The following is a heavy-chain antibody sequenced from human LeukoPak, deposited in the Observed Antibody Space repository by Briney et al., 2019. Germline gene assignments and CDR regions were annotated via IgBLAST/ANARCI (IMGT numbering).Heavy chain of an antibody. CDR2: IIPIFGTA. CDR1: GGTFSSYA. Sequence: GASVTVSCTASGGTFSSYAISWVRQAPGQGLEWMGGIIPIFGTANYAQKFQGRVTITADESTSTAYMELSSLRSEDTAVYYCARARLGYSSGWPRFDYWGQGTLVTVSS. D-gene: IGHD6-19*01. CDR3: ARARLGYSSGWPRFDY. J-gene: IGHJ4*02. V-gene: IGHV1-69*13.